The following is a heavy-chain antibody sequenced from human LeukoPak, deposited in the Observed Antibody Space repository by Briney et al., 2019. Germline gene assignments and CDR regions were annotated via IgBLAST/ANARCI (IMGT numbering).Heavy chain of an antibody. Sequence: GGSLRLFCAASGFRFSSYEMSWVRQAPGKGLEWVSYISTSGSSIYYADSVKGRSTISRDNAKNSLYLQMNNLRAEDTAVYYCARVSWDTAMVNDYFDYWGQGTLVTVSS. CDR1: GFRFSSYE. J-gene: IGHJ4*02. CDR2: ISTSGSSI. D-gene: IGHD5-18*01. V-gene: IGHV3-48*03. CDR3: ARVSWDTAMVNDYFDY.